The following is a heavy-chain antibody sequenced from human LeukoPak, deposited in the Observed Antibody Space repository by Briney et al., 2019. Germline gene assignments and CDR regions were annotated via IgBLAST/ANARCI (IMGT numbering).Heavy chain of an antibody. D-gene: IGHD3-10*01. CDR3: ARDEITMVRGVTNGMDV. Sequence: RWASVKVSCKASGYTFTSYAMHWVRQAPGQRLEWMGWINAGNGNTKYSQKFQGRVTITRDASASTAYMELSSLRSEDTAVYYCARDEITMVRGVTNGMDVRGKGTTVTVSS. V-gene: IGHV1-3*01. J-gene: IGHJ6*04. CDR2: INAGNGNT. CDR1: GYTFTSYA.